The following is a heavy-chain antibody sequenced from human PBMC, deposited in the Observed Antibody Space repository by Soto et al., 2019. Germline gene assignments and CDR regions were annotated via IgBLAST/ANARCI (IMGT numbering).Heavy chain of an antibody. CDR1: GFTFSSYA. D-gene: IGHD3-22*01. CDR2: ISGSGGST. CDR3: AKDHPPYYYDSSGYYDY. J-gene: IGHJ4*02. Sequence: GGSLRLSCAASGFTFSSYAMSWVRQAPGKGLEWVSAISGSGGSTYYADSVKGRFTISRDNSKNTLYLQMNSLRAEDTAVYYCAKDHPPYYYDSSGYYDYWGQGTLVTVSS. V-gene: IGHV3-23*01.